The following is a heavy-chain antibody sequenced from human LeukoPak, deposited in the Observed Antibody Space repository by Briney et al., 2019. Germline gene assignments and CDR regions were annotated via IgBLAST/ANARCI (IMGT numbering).Heavy chain of an antibody. CDR2: ISYDGSNK. CDR1: GFTFSSYA. D-gene: IGHD3-22*01. CDR3: ARGLGYDSSALLGGAFDI. V-gene: IGHV3-30-3*01. J-gene: IGHJ3*02. Sequence: GRSLRLSCAASGFTFSSYAMHWVRQAPGKGLEWVAVISYDGSNKYYADSVKGRFTISRDNSKNTLYLQMNSLRAEDTAVYYCARGLGYDSSALLGGAFDIWGQGTMVTVFS.